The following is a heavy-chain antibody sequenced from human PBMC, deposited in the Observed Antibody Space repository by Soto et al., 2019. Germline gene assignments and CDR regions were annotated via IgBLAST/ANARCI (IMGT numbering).Heavy chain of an antibody. CDR1: GGTFSSYA. V-gene: IGHV1-69*06. J-gene: IGHJ6*02. CDR2: IIPIFGTA. CDR3: ARGGTDYGHYYYYGMDV. Sequence: QVQLVQSGAEVKKPGSSVKVSCKASGGTFSSYAISWVRQAPGQGLEWMGGIIPIFGTANYAQKFQGRVTITAAKSTSTAYMELSSLRSEDTAVYYCARGGTDYGHYYYYGMDVWGQGTTVTVSS. D-gene: IGHD4-17*01.